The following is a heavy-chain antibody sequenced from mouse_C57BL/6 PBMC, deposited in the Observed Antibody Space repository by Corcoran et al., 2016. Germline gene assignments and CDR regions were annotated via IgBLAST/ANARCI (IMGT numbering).Heavy chain of an antibody. D-gene: IGHD2-1*01. CDR1: GYTLKDYY. V-gene: IGHV1-26*01. CDR3: ARENDYGNSWFAY. J-gene: IGHJ3*01. Sequence: EVQKKEEGKEKGKPGASVKISCKASGYTLKDYYMNWVKQSHGKSLEWIGDINPNNGGTRYNQKFKGKATLTVDKSSSTAYMELRSLTSEDSAVYYCARENDYGNSWFAYWGQGTLVTVSA. CDR2: INPNNGGT.